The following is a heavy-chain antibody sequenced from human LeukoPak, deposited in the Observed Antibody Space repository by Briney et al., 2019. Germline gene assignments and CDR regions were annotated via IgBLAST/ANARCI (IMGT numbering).Heavy chain of an antibody. D-gene: IGHD3-9*01. J-gene: IGHJ4*02. Sequence: GGSLRLSCVASGLTFDDYAMHWVRQAPGKGLEWVSVIYSGGSTYYADSVKGRFTISRDNSKNTLYLQMNSLRAEDTAVYYCARGDYDILSWGQGTLVTVSS. CDR3: ARGDYDILS. CDR2: IYSGGST. V-gene: IGHV3-66*01. CDR1: GLTFDDYA.